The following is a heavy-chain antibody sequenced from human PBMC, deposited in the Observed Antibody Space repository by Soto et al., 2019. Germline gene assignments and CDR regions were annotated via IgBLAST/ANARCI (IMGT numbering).Heavy chain of an antibody. Sequence: GSLRLSCAASGFPFSSYSMNSVRQAKGKGLEWVSSISSSSSYIYYADSVKGRFTISRDNAKNSLYLQMNSLRAEDTAVYYCARDWYDFWSGYYTFLYYWGQGT. V-gene: IGHV3-21*01. J-gene: IGHJ4*02. D-gene: IGHD3-3*01. CDR1: GFPFSSYS. CDR3: ARDWYDFWSGYYTFLYY. CDR2: ISSSSSYI.